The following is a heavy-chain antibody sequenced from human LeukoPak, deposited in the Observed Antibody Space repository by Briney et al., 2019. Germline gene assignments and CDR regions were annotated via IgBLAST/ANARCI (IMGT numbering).Heavy chain of an antibody. V-gene: IGHV4-39*01. CDR1: GGSISSSSYY. D-gene: IGHD2-2*01. J-gene: IGHJ5*02. CDR3: ARHEGYCSSTSCYEVWFDP. Sequence: PSETLSLTCTVSGGSISSSSYYWGWIRQPPGKGLEWIGSIYYSGSTYYNPSLKRRVTISVDTSKNQFSLKLSSVTAADTAVYYCARHEGYCSSTSCYEVWFDPWGQGTLVTVSS. CDR2: IYYSGST.